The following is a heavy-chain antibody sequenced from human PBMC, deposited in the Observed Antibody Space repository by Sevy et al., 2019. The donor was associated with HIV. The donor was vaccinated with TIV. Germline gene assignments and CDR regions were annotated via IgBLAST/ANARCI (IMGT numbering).Heavy chain of an antibody. J-gene: IGHJ4*02. CDR1: GFTFADFA. V-gene: IGHV3-49*03. CDR2: IRSSAYGLTT. D-gene: IGHD1-1*01. Sequence: GGSLRLSCRTSGFTFADFAMSWFRQAPGKGLEWVAFIRSSAYGLTTEYAGSVKGRFTISRDDAQSIAYLQMNSLKTEDTAVYYCTRDQGEGVTTRQRNERLDYWGQGTLVTVSS. CDR3: TRDQGEGVTTRQRNERLDY.